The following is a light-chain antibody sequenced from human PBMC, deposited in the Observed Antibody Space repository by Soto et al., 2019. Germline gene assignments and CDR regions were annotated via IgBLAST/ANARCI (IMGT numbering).Light chain of an antibody. V-gene: IGKV1-39*01. CDR3: QQSYSTPPDT. CDR1: QSISTY. CDR2: AAS. Sequence: DIQMTQSPSSLSASVGDRVTLTCRASQSISTYLNWYQKKPGKAPKLLIHAASILQSGVPSRFSGSGSVTDFTLTISSLQPEDFATYYCQQSYSTPPDTFGQGTMVEIK. J-gene: IGKJ2*01.